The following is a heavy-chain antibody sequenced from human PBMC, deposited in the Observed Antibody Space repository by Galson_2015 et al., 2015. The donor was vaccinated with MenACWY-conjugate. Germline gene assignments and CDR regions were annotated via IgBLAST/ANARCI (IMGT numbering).Heavy chain of an antibody. CDR3: ARGNNCSFDS. Sequence: SLILSCSASGFTINNYWMNWVRQPPAKGLVWISYIKADGSFSNYADSVKGRFTISTDNAKNMVYLQMDGLGEEDTAVYFCARGNNCSFDSWGQGTLVTVSS. V-gene: IGHV3-74*01. J-gene: IGHJ4*02. D-gene: IGHD1-1*01. CDR1: GFTINNYW. CDR2: IKADGSFS.